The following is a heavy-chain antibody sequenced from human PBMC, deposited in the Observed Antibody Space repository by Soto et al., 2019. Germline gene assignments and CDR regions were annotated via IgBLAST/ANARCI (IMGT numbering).Heavy chain of an antibody. Sequence: QVQLQESGPGLVKPSQTLSLTCTVSGGSISSGGYYWSWIRQHPGKGLEWIGYIYNSGSTYYNPSLXRXXTVSADTSKNQFSLKLSSVTAADTAVYYCARDPAPWGQGTLVTVSS. CDR2: IYNSGST. CDR1: GGSISSGGYY. V-gene: IGHV4-31*03. J-gene: IGHJ5*02. CDR3: ARDPAP.